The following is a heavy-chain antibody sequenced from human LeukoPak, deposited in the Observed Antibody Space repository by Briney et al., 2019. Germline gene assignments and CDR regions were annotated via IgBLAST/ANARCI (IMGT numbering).Heavy chain of an antibody. J-gene: IGHJ4*02. CDR3: ARKYSSGWFGYFDY. CDR2: INHSGST. CDR1: GWSFSGYY. D-gene: IGHD6-19*01. V-gene: IGHV4-34*01. Sequence: SETLSLTCAAYGWSFSGYYWSWIRQPPGKGLEWIGEINHSGSTNYNPSLKSRVTISVDTSKNQFSLKLSSVTAADTAVYYCARKYSSGWFGYFDYWGQGTLVTVSS.